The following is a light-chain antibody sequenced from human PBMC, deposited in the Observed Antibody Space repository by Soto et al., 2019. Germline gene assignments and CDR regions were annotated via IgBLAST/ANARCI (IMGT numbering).Light chain of an antibody. CDR1: QNIRTN. V-gene: IGKV3D-15*01. CDR2: DSS. J-gene: IGKJ2*01. CDR3: QQRASWPSFT. Sequence: EVVMAQSPASLSVSPGDRATLSCRASQNIRTNLAWYQQKVGQAPRLLIYDSSTRATGIPARFSGSGSGTDFTLTIVGLEPEDFAIYYCQQRASWPSFTFGQGTKLEV.